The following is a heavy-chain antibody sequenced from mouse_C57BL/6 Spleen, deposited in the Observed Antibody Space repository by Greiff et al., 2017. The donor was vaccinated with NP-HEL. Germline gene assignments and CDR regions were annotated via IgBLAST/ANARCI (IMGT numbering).Heavy chain of an antibody. Sequence: EVMLVESGGGLVQPGGSLSLSCAASGFTFTDYYMSWVRQPPGKALEWLGFIRNKANGYTTEYSASVKGRFTISRDNSQSILYLQMNALRAEDSATYYCASHGYYDYYAMDYWGQGTSVTVSS. D-gene: IGHD2-3*01. J-gene: IGHJ4*01. V-gene: IGHV7-3*01. CDR1: GFTFTDYY. CDR2: IRNKANGYTT. CDR3: ASHGYYDYYAMDY.